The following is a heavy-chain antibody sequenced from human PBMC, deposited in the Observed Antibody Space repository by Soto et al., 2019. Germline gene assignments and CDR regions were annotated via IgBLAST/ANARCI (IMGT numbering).Heavy chain of an antibody. J-gene: IGHJ5*02. CDR3: ARELSITGTTRGFDP. CDR1: GYTFTSYA. V-gene: IGHV7-4-1*01. CDR2: INTNTGNP. Sequence: ASVKVSCKASGYTFTSYAMNWVRQAPGQGLEWMGWINTNTGNPTYAQGFTGRFVFSLDTSVSTAYLQICSLKAEDTAVYYCARELSITGTTRGFDPWGQGTLVTVSS. D-gene: IGHD1-7*01.